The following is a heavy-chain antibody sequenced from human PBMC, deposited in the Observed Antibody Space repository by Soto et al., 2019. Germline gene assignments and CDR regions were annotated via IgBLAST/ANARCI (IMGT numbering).Heavy chain of an antibody. V-gene: IGHV3-15*07. CDR3: TTVIFGFFGVVIEPASDY. Sequence: GGSLRLSCAASGFTFSNAWMNWVRQAPGKGLEWVGRIKSKTDGGTTDYAAPVKGRFTISRDGSKNTLYLQMNSLKTEDTAVYYCTTVIFGFFGVVIEPASDYWGQGTLVTVSS. J-gene: IGHJ4*02. CDR1: GFTFSNAW. D-gene: IGHD3-3*01. CDR2: IKSKTDGGTT.